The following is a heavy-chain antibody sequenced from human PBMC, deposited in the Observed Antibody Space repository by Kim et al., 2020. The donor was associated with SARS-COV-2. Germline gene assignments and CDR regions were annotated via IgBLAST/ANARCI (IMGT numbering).Heavy chain of an antibody. V-gene: IGHV3-43*01. CDR3: AKDSPSPDWYFDL. Sequence: GGSLRLSCAASGFTFDDYTMHWVRQAPGKGLEWVSLISWDGGSTYYADSVKGRFTISRDNSKNSLYLQMNSLRTEDTALYYCAKDSPSPDWYFDLWGRGTLVTVSS. CDR2: ISWDGGST. CDR1: GFTFDDYT. D-gene: IGHD6-6*01. J-gene: IGHJ2*01.